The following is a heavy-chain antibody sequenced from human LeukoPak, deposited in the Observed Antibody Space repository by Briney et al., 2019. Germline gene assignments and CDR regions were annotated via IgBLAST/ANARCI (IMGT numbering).Heavy chain of an antibody. CDR1: ELRFSLSG. V-gene: IGHV3-30*02. D-gene: IGHD7-27*01. J-gene: IGHJ4*02. Sequence: GGSLRLSCAASASELRFSLSGFHWVRQAPGKGLESVAFIQHDGGIGYYADSVNGRFTISRDNSKNTVHLLMNSLKTDDTAMYFCVRDGAHWDLDYWGQGTLVTVSS. CDR2: IQHDGGIG. CDR3: VRDGAHWDLDY.